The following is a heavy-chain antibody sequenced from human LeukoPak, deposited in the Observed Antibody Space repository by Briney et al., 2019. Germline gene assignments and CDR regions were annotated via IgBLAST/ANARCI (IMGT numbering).Heavy chain of an antibody. CDR3: ARDNYGDYGMDV. D-gene: IGHD4-17*01. J-gene: IGHJ6*04. CDR2: IYSGGST. CDR1: GFTVSSNY. V-gene: IGHV3-53*01. Sequence: GGSLRLSCAASGFTVSSNYMSGVRQAPGKGLEWVSVIYSGGSTYYADSVKGRFTISRDNSKNTLYLQMNSLRAEDTAVYYCARDNYGDYGMDVWGKGTTVTVSS.